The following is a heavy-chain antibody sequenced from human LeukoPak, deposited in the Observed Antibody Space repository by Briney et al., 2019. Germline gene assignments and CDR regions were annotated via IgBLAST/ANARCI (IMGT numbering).Heavy chain of an antibody. CDR3: ARGFADSSGYLLSYFDY. V-gene: IGHV4-59*01. D-gene: IGHD3-22*01. J-gene: IGHJ4*02. CDR2: IYYSGST. Sequence: SETLSLTCTDSRDSTTTNNRTTIPHPPHNKPQRIGSIYYSGSTNYSPSLKSRVTISIDTSKNQFSLKLTSVTAADTAVYYCARGFADSSGYLLSYFDYWGQGTLVTVSS. CDR1: RDSTTTNN.